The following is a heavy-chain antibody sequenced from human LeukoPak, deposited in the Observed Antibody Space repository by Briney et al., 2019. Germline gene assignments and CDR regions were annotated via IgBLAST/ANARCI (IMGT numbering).Heavy chain of an antibody. CDR1: GYTFTSHG. Sequence: ASVKVSCKASGYTFTSHGISWVRQAPGQGLEWMGWISAYNGNTNYAQKLQGRVTMTTDTSTSTAYMELRSLRFDDTAVYYCARLGRPVAGPHGSWLDPWGQGTLVTVSS. CDR3: ARLGRPVAGPHGSWLDP. J-gene: IGHJ5*02. D-gene: IGHD6-19*01. V-gene: IGHV1-18*01. CDR2: ISAYNGNT.